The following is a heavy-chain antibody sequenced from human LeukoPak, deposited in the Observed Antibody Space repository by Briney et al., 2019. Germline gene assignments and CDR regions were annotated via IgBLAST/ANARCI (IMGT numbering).Heavy chain of an antibody. J-gene: IGHJ4*02. CDR1: GFTVSSNY. V-gene: IGHV3-74*01. CDR2: INTDGSST. CDR3: ARGLPYCGGDCYSD. D-gene: IGHD2-21*01. Sequence: GGSLRLSCAASGFTVSSNYMSWVRQAPGKGLVWVSRINTDGSSTSYADSVKGRFTISRDNAKNTLYLQMNSLRAEDTAVYYCARGLPYCGGDCYSDWGQGTLVTVSS.